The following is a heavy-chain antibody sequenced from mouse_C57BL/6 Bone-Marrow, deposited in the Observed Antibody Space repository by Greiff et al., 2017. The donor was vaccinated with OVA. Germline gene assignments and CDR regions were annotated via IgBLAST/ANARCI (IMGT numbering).Heavy chain of an antibody. J-gene: IGHJ2*01. Sequence: EVQGVESGGGLVKPGGSLKLSCAASGFTFSSYAMSWVRQTPEKRLEWVATISDGGSYTYYPDNVKGRFTISRDNAKNNRYLQMSHLKSEDTAMYYCARDYYGSSYFDYWGQGTTLTVSS. CDR1: GFTFSSYA. CDR2: ISDGGSYT. V-gene: IGHV5-4*01. CDR3: ARDYYGSSYFDY. D-gene: IGHD1-1*01.